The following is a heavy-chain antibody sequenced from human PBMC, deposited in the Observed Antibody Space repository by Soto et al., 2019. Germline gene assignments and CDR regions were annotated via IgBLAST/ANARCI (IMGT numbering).Heavy chain of an antibody. CDR2: IRQDGIEK. CDR3: ARRYFDL. V-gene: IGHV3-7*05. J-gene: IGHJ2*01. Sequence: GGSLRLSCEASGFTFSSYWMSWVRQAPGKGLEWVANIRQDGIEKYYVDSVKGRFTISRDNAKNSLYLQMNSLRAEDTAVYYCARRYFDLWGRGTLVTVSS. CDR1: GFTFSSYW.